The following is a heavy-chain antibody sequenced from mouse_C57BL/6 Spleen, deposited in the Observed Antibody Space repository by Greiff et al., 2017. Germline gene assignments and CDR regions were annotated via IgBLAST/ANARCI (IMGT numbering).Heavy chain of an antibody. CDR3: ARHVYYGSMDY. Sequence: VKLMESGPGLVAPSQSLSITCTVSGFSLTSYGVHWVRQPPGKGLEWLVVIWSDGSTTYNSALKSKLSISKDNSKNQVFLKMNSLQNNDTTMYYSARHVYYGSMDYWGQGTTLTVSS. J-gene: IGHJ2*01. CDR2: IWSDGST. V-gene: IGHV2-6-1*01. CDR1: GFSLTSYG. D-gene: IGHD1-1*01.